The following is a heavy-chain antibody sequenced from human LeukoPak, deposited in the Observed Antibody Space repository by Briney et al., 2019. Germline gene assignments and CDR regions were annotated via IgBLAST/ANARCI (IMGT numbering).Heavy chain of an antibody. CDR3: ARRGERRTD. CDR2: IYPGDSDT. V-gene: IGHV5-51*01. D-gene: IGHD1-1*01. J-gene: IGHJ4*02. Sequence: KGLEWMGIIYPGDSDTRYSPSFQGQVTISADKSISTAYLQWSSLKASDTAMYYCARRGERRTDWGQGTLVTVSS.